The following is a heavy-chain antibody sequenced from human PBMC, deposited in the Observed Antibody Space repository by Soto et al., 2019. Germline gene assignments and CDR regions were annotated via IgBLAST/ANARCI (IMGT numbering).Heavy chain of an antibody. V-gene: IGHV4-34*01. CDR2: INHSGST. Sequence: LSLTCAVFGGSFSDYYWNWVRQPPGKGLEWIGEINHSGSTNYNASLKSRVTMSVDTSKNQFSLKVTSVTAADTAVYYCARGGPTTSYYFSVWGQGTQVTVSS. D-gene: IGHD1-26*01. CDR3: ARGGPTTSYYFSV. CDR1: GGSFSDYY. J-gene: IGHJ4*02.